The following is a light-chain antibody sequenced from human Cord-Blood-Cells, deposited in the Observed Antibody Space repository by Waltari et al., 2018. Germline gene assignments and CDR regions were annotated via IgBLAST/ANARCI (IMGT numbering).Light chain of an antibody. CDR3: GTWDSSLSAVV. Sequence: QSVLTQPPSVSAAPGQKVTISCSGSSSNIGNNYVSWYQQLPGTAPKLLIYDKNKRPSGSPDRCSGSKSGTSATLGITGLQTGDEADYYCGTWDSSLSAVVFGGGTKLTVL. J-gene: IGLJ2*01. CDR2: DKN. CDR1: SSNIGNNY. V-gene: IGLV1-51*01.